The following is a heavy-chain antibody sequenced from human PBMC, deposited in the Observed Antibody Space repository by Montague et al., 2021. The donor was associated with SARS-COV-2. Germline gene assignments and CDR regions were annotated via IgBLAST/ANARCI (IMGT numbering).Heavy chain of an antibody. Sequence: PALVKPTQTLTLTCTFSGFSLDSSGVGVAWIRQPPGKALECLALIYWNDDKRYSPSLKNRLTVIKDTSKNQVVLSMTNTEPVDTATYYCARRYDFYRAEAFDVWGQGTMLTVSS. D-gene: IGHD3-3*01. J-gene: IGHJ3*01. CDR2: IYWNDDK. CDR1: GFSLDSSGVG. CDR3: ARRYDFYRAEAFDV. V-gene: IGHV2-5*01.